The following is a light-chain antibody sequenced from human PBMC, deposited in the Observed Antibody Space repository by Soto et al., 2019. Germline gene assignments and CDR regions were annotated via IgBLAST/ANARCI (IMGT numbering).Light chain of an antibody. CDR3: QQRSNWPQTIT. CDR2: YAS. CDR1: QSVSSN. J-gene: IGKJ5*01. V-gene: IGKV3-11*01. Sequence: ESVLIRSPATLSLSPGERSTLSCMAGQSVSSNLAWYQQNPGQATRLLVFYASNRATGIPARLSGSGSGTDFTLTISSLEPADFAVSHCQQRSNWPQTITFGQGTRLEIK.